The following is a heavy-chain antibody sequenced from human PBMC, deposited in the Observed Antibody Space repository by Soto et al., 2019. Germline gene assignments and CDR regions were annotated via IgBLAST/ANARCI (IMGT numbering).Heavy chain of an antibody. J-gene: IGHJ4*02. CDR1: GFTFSDYY. D-gene: IGHD2-2*01. V-gene: IGHV3-11*05. CDR3: ARDSYRDIVLVPAAISHDY. CDR2: ISSSSSYT. Sequence: QVQLVESGGGLVKPGGSLRLSCAASGFTFSDYYMSWIRQAPGKGLEWVSYISSSSSYTNYADSVKGRFTISRDNAKNSLYLQMNRLRAEDTAVYYCARDSYRDIVLVPAAISHDYWGQGTLVTVSS.